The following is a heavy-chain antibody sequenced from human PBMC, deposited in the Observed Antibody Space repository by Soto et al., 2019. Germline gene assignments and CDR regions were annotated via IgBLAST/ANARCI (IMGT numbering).Heavy chain of an antibody. CDR2: LHPANGAT. V-gene: IGHV1-3*01. Sequence: QVQLVQSGAEVKNPGASVKVSCKASGYTLTDYAMHWVRQAPGQGLEWLGWLHPANGATRYSQSFRGRLTFTRDTSASTAYMELSSLGIEDTAVYYCAREAREGSVYYYRSWGQGTLVTVSS. CDR3: AREAREGSVYYYRS. CDR1: GYTLTDYA. D-gene: IGHD3-22*01. J-gene: IGHJ5*02.